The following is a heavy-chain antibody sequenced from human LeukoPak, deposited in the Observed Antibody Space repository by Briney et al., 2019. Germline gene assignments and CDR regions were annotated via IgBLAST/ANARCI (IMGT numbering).Heavy chain of an antibody. V-gene: IGHV3-30*02. CDR3: AKDYYYGSGSPHY. Sequence: GGXXRLSCAASGFTFITYDMHWVRQAPGKGLEWVASIRYDGSNTYYADSVKGRFTISRDNSKNTLYLQMSSLRADDTALYYCAKDYYYGSGSPHYWGQGTLVTVSS. D-gene: IGHD3-10*01. J-gene: IGHJ4*02. CDR2: IRYDGSNT. CDR1: GFTFITYD.